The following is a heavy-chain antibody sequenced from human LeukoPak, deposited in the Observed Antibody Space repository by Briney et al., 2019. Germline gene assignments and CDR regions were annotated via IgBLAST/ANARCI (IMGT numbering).Heavy chain of an antibody. CDR1: GFTFSSYA. V-gene: IGHV3-30-3*01. CDR2: ISYDGSNK. Sequence: PGGSLRLSCAASGFTFSSYAMHWVRQAPGKGLEWVAVISYDGSNKYYADSVKGRFTISRDNSKNTLYLQMNSLRAEDTAVYYCASLNRGDAFDIWGQGTMVTVSS. J-gene: IGHJ3*02. CDR3: ASLNRGDAFDI.